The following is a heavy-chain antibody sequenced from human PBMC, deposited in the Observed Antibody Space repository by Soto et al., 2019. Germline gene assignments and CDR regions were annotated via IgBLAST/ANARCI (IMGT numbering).Heavy chain of an antibody. J-gene: IGHJ4*02. V-gene: IGHV1-18*01. Sequence: QVQLVQSGAEVKKPGASVEVSCKASGYTFTTYGNSWVRQAPGQGLEWMGWISAYNGNTNYAQNLQRRVTMTTDTSTSTAYMEIGTLTSDDTAVYYCARFYASGSFPYDYWGLGTLVTGSS. CDR3: ARFYASGSFPYDY. D-gene: IGHD3-10*01. CDR2: ISAYNGNT. CDR1: GYTFTTYG.